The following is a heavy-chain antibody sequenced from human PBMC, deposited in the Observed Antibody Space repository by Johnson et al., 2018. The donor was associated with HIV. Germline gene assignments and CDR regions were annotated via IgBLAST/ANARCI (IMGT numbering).Heavy chain of an antibody. CDR1: GFTFSSYA. V-gene: IGHV3-9*01. CDR3: AKGMGELLRIDAFDI. D-gene: IGHD1-26*01. J-gene: IGHJ3*02. CDR2: ISWNSGSI. Sequence: LLVESGGGLVQPGGSLRLSCAASGFTFSSYAMHWVRQAPGKGLEWVSGISWNSGSIGYADSVKGRFTISRDNAKNTLYLQMNSLRAEDTAVYYCAKGMGELLRIDAFDIWGQGTMVAVSS.